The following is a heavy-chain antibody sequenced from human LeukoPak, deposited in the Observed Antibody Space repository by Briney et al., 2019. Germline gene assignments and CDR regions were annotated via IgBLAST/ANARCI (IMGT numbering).Heavy chain of an antibody. CDR1: GFTFSAYW. CDR2: MKQDGREK. D-gene: IGHD3-16*01. Sequence: PGGSLRLSCAASGFTFSAYWMAWVRQAPGKGLGWVANMKQDGREKHYVDSVKGRFTISRDNARNSLYLQMNSLRAEDSAVYYCARDDVGALDYWGQGTLVTVSS. J-gene: IGHJ4*02. CDR3: ARDDVGALDY. V-gene: IGHV3-7*01.